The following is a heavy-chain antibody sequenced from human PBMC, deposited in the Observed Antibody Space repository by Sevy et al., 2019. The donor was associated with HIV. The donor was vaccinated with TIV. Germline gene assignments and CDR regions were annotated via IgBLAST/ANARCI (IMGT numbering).Heavy chain of an antibody. V-gene: IGHV4-59*01. CDR3: ARDSTTRPRVPDY. Sequence: SETLSLTCSVSGGSIGSYFWTWVRQSPGKGLEWIGNIYFTGNTDYSPSLKSRVTLSLDTSKSQFSLTLKSVTAADTAIYFCARDSTTRPRVPDYWGQGTLVTVSS. CDR1: GGSIGSYF. D-gene: IGHD1-1*01. J-gene: IGHJ4*02. CDR2: IYFTGNT.